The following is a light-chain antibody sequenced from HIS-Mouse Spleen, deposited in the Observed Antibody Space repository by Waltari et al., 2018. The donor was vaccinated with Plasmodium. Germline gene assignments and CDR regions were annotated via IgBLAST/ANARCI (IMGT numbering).Light chain of an antibody. CDR1: QSISSW. V-gene: IGKV1-5*03. Sequence: DIQITQSPSTLSASVGDRVTITCRASQSISSWLAWYQQKPGKAPKLLIYKASSLESGVPSRFSGSGSGTEFTLTISSLQPDDFATYYCQQYNSYSWTFGQGTKAEIK. CDR3: QQYNSYSWT. J-gene: IGKJ1*01. CDR2: KAS.